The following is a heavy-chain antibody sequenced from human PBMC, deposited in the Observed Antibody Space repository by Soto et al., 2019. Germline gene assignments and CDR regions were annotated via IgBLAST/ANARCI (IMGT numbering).Heavy chain of an antibody. CDR2: ISGSGGST. J-gene: IGHJ4*02. D-gene: IGHD3-22*01. Sequence: GGSLRLSCAASGFTFSSYAMSWVRQAPGKGLEWVSAISGSGGSTYYADSVKGRFTISRDNSKNTLYLQMNSLRAEDTAVYYCTTDDGYYYDSSGYYLGYWGQGTLVTVSS. CDR3: TTDDGYYYDSSGYYLGY. CDR1: GFTFSSYA. V-gene: IGHV3-23*01.